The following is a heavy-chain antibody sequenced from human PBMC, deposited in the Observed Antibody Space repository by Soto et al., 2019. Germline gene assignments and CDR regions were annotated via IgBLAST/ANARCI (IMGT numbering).Heavy chain of an antibody. D-gene: IGHD6-19*01. CDR3: ARQQWLVRSNGPYYYYGMGV. CDR2: INSDGSST. J-gene: IGHJ6*02. CDR1: GFTFSSYW. V-gene: IGHV3-74*01. Sequence: GGSLRLSCAASGFTFSSYWMHWVRQAPGKGLVWVSRINSDGSSTSYADSVKGRFTISRDNAKNTLYLQMNSLRAEDTAVYYCARQQWLVRSNGPYYYYGMGVWGQGTTVTVSS.